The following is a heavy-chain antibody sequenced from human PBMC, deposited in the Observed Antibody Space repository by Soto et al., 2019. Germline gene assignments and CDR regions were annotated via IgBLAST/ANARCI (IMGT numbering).Heavy chain of an antibody. CDR1: GFTFSTYW. D-gene: IGHD3-10*02. J-gene: IGHJ4*02. Sequence: EVQLVESGGGLVQPGGSLRLSCAASGFTFSTYWMTWVRRPPGKGLEWVANLDQDGSERYYVDSVRGRFTISRDNAKNSLDLQMNSLRAEDTAVYYCVCGGNFFDYWGQGTLVTVSP. CDR2: LDQDGSER. V-gene: IGHV3-7*01. CDR3: VCGGNFFDY.